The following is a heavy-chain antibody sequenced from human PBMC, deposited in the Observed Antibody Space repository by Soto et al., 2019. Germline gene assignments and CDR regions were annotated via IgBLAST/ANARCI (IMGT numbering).Heavy chain of an antibody. CDR2: ITSSGVTM. D-gene: IGHD2-2*01. CDR1: GFTFSTHS. CDR3: VGEVGFQLIY. V-gene: IGHV3-48*01. Sequence: EVPLVESGGGLVQPGGSLRLSCAASGFTFSTHSMNWVRQAPGKGLEWISYITSSGVTMYADSVKGRFTISRDNAKNSLYLQMNSLRVEDTAVYFCVGEVGFQLIYWGQGTLVTVSS. J-gene: IGHJ4*02.